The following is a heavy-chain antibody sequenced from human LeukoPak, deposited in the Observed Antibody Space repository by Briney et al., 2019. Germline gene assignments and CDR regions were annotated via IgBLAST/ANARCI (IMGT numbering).Heavy chain of an antibody. V-gene: IGHV4-39*01. CDR3: ARRGYDFWSGTQFGYFDY. D-gene: IGHD3-3*01. CDR2: IYYSGST. CDR1: GGSISSSSYY. J-gene: IGHJ4*02. Sequence: PSETLSLTCTVSGGSISSSSYYWGWIRQPPGTGLEWIGSIYYSGSTYYNPSLKSRVTISVDTSKNQFSLKLSSVTAADTAVYYCARRGYDFWSGTQFGYFDYWGQGTLVTVSS.